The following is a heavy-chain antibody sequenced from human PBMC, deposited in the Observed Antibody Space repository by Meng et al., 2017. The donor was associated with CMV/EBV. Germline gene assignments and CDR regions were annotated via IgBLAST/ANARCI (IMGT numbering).Heavy chain of an antibody. CDR3: AREDIVVVVAGSGPYYYYGMDV. Sequence: SETLSLTCAVYGGSLGGYYWSWIRQPPGKGLEWFEEINLSGSTNYTPSLKSRVTISVDTSKNQFSLKLSSVTAADTAVYYCAREDIVVVVAGSGPYYYYGMDVWGQGTTVTVSS. V-gene: IGHV4-34*01. CDR2: INLSGST. CDR1: GGSLGGYY. D-gene: IGHD2-15*01. J-gene: IGHJ6*02.